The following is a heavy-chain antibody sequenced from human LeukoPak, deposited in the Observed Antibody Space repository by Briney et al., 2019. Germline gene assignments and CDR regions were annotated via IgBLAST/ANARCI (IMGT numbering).Heavy chain of an antibody. J-gene: IGHJ4*01. D-gene: IGHD6-13*01. Sequence: VKVSCKASGYSFTDYYMHWVRQAPGQGLEWTGWINPTSGGRHYAQKFQGRVNMTRDTSSSTVYMELTRLRSDDTAVYHCARQYSSRWFLDFWGHGTLVTVSS. CDR1: GYSFTDYY. CDR2: INPTSGGR. V-gene: IGHV1-2*02. CDR3: ARQYSSRWFLDF.